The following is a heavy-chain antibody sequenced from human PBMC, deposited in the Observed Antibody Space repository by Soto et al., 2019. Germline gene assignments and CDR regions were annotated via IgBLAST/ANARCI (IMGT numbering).Heavy chain of an antibody. D-gene: IGHD4-17*01. CDR3: ARAPSDYGEGY. V-gene: IGHV3-30-3*01. CDR2: ISYDGSNK. CDR1: GFTFSSYA. J-gene: IGHJ4*02. Sequence: QVQLVESGGGVVQPGRSLRLSCAASGFTFSSYAMHWVRQAPGKGLEWVAVISYDGSNKYYADSVKGRFTISRDNSKNTLYLQMNSLRAVDTAVYYCARAPSDYGEGYWGQGTLVTVSS.